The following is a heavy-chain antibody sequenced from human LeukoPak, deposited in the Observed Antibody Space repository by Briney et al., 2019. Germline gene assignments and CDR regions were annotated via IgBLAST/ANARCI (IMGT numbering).Heavy chain of an antibody. V-gene: IGHV4-34*01. J-gene: IGHJ4*02. CDR2: IYYSGST. D-gene: IGHD4-23*01. CDR3: VRPQSGGTDNYFDY. CDR1: GGSFSGYY. Sequence: SETLSLTCAVYGGSFSGYYWGWIRQPPGKGLEWIGSIYYSGSTYYSPSLKSRVTISVDTSKNQFSLKLSSVTAADTAVYYCVRPQSGGTDNYFDYWGQGTLVTVSS.